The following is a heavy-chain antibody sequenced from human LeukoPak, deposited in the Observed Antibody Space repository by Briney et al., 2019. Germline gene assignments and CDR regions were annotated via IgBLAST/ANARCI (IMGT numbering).Heavy chain of an antibody. CDR2: ISYDGSNK. Sequence: PGRSLRLSCAASGFTFSSYGMHWVRQAPGKGLEWVAVISYDGSNKYYADSVKGRFTISRDNSKNTLYLQMNSLRAEDTGIYYCAKDRLIWTGYHTWFDPWGQGTLVTVSS. CDR1: GFTFSSYG. V-gene: IGHV3-30*18. D-gene: IGHD3/OR15-3a*01. CDR3: AKDRLIWTGYHTWFDP. J-gene: IGHJ5*02.